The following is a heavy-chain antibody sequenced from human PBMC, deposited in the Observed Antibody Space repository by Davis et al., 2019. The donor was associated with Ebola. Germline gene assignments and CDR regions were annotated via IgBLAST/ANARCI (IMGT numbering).Heavy chain of an antibody. Sequence: GESLKISCAASGFTFSSYAMHWVRQAPGKGLEWVAVISYDGSNKYYADSVKGRFTISRDNSKNTLYLQMNSLRAEDTAVYYCARDRVWFGELFSYYGMDVWGKGTTVTVSS. J-gene: IGHJ6*04. V-gene: IGHV3-30-3*01. D-gene: IGHD3-10*01. CDR2: ISYDGSNK. CDR3: ARDRVWFGELFSYYGMDV. CDR1: GFTFSSYA.